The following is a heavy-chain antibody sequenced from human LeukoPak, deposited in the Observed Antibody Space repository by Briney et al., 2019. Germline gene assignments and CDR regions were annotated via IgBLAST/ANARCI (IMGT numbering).Heavy chain of an antibody. V-gene: IGHV1-18*01. Sequence: VSVKVFCKASGYTFTNYGISWVRQAPGQGLEWMGWISAYNDNTNYAQKFQGRVTMTTDTSTSTAYMELRSLRSDDTAVYYCAREWGSNGETNWFDPWGQGTLVTVSS. CDR2: ISAYNDNT. CDR3: AREWGSNGETNWFDP. CDR1: GYTFTNYG. J-gene: IGHJ5*02. D-gene: IGHD3-10*01.